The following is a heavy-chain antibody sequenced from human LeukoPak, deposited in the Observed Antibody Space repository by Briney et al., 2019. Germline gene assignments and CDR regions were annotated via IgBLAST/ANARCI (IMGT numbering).Heavy chain of an antibody. Sequence: GGSLRLSCAASGFTISTNYMNWVRQAPGRGLEWVSVIYSGDSTYYADSVKGRFTISRDNSKNTLYLQMNSLRAEDTAVYYCARDIYGLRRTYYYGMDVWGQGTTVTVSS. CDR3: ARDIYGLRRTYYYGMDV. V-gene: IGHV3-66*02. CDR1: GFTISTNY. J-gene: IGHJ6*02. D-gene: IGHD5-12*01. CDR2: IYSGDST.